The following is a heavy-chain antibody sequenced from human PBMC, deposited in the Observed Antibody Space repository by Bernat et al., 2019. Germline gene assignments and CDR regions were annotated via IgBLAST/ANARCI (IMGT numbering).Heavy chain of an antibody. CDR2: ISYDGSNK. CDR1: GFTFSSYG. CDR3: ARDTFLGELLDY. V-gene: IGHV3-30*03. Sequence: QVQLVESGGGVVQPGRSLRLSCAASGFTFSSYGMHWVRQAPGKGLEWVAVISYDGSNKYYADSVKGRFTISRDNSKNTLYLQMNSLRAEDTAVYYCARDTFLGELLDYWGQGTLVTVSS. D-gene: IGHD3-10*01. J-gene: IGHJ4*02.